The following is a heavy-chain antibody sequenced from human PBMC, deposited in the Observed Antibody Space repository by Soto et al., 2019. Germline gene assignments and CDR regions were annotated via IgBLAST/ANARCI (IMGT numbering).Heavy chain of an antibody. D-gene: IGHD3-22*01. V-gene: IGHV2-5*02. CDR3: AHTSTLNDYYDSSGYSY. J-gene: IGHJ4*02. Sequence: QITLKESGPTLVKPTQTLTLTCTFSGFSLSTSGVGVGWIRQPPGKALEWLALIYWDDDKRYSPSLKSRLTITKHTSKNQVVLTMTNMDPVDTATYYCAHTSTLNDYYDSSGYSYWGQGTLVTVSS. CDR1: GFSLSTSGVG. CDR2: IYWDDDK.